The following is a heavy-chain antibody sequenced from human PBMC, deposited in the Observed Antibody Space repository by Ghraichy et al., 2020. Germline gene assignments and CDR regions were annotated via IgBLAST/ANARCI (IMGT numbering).Heavy chain of an antibody. V-gene: IGHV4-59*01. CDR2: IYYSGST. CDR1: GGSISSYY. Sequence: SQTLSLTCTVSGGSISSYYWSWIRQPPGKGLEWIGYIYYSGSTNYNPSLKSRVTISVDTSKNQFSLKLSSVTAADTAVYYCARDYYDSSGYRRGLDYWGQGTLVTVSS. J-gene: IGHJ4*02. D-gene: IGHD3-22*01. CDR3: ARDYYDSSGYRRGLDY.